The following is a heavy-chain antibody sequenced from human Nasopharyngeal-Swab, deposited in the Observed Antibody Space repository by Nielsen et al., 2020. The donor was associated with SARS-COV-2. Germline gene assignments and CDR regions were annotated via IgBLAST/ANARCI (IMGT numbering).Heavy chain of an antibody. CDR1: GFTFSSYS. CDR2: ISSSSSTI. CDR3: ARDRATPSPGYYYYGMDV. V-gene: IGHV3-48*04. Sequence: GESLKISCAASGFTFSSYSMNWVRQAPGKGLEWVSYISSSSSTIYYADSVKGRFTISRDNAKNSLYLQMNSLRAEDTAVYYCARDRATPSPGYYYYGMDVWGQGTTVTVPS. J-gene: IGHJ6*02.